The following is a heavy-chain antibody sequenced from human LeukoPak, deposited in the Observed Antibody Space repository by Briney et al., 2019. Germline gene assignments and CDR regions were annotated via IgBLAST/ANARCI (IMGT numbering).Heavy chain of an antibody. J-gene: IGHJ4*02. CDR2: IIPIFGTA. V-gene: IGHV1-69*06. Sequence: GASVKVSCKASGGTFSSYAISWVRQAPGQGLEWMGGIIPIFGTANYAQKSQGRVTITADKSTSTAYMELSSLRSEDTAVYYCASGGYGDKPIDYWGQGTLVTVSS. D-gene: IGHD4-17*01. CDR1: GGTFSSYA. CDR3: ASGGYGDKPIDY.